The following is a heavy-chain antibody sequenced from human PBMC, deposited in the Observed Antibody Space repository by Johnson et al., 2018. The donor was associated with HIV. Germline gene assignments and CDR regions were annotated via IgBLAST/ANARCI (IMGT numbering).Heavy chain of an antibody. CDR1: GLTFDTYG. CDR3: ARGLGYVFYGGNSNAFHV. Sequence: VQLVESGGGVVQPGRSLRLSCAASGLTFDTYGMHWVRQAPGKGLEWVAVIWYDGSNKYYADSVKGRFTISRDNAKNTLYLQMNSLRAEDTAVYYCARGLGYVFYGGNSNAFHVWGQGTMVTVSS. CDR2: IWYDGSNK. D-gene: IGHD4-23*01. V-gene: IGHV3-33*01. J-gene: IGHJ3*01.